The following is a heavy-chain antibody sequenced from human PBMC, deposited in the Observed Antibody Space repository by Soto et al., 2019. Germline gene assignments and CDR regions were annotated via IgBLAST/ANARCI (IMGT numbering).Heavy chain of an antibody. D-gene: IGHD5-12*01. J-gene: IGHJ4*02. CDR1: GFTFTSYS. Sequence: VQLLQSGGGLVQPGGSLRLSCAASGFTFTSYSMTWVRQTPGKGLEGVAAVNPGGYSTYYADSVKGRFTISRDNSNKTLYLQMNSLRAEDTAVYYCAKDLRAGSGYDFDYRDQGTLVTVSS. CDR3: AKDLRAGSGYDFDY. CDR2: VNPGGYST. V-gene: IGHV3-23*01.